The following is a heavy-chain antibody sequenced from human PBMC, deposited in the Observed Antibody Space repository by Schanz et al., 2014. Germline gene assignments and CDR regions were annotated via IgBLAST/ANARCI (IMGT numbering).Heavy chain of an antibody. CDR3: AKCIGWYGRCAFDI. J-gene: IGHJ3*02. V-gene: IGHV3-30*18. Sequence: QVKLVESGGGVVQPGRSLRLSCEASGFTFSNYGMHWVRQAPGKGREWVAVIFYDGSNKYYADSVKGRFAISRDNSKNTLYLQMNSLRGDDTAVYYCAKCIGWYGRCAFDIWGQGTMVTVSS. D-gene: IGHD6-19*01. CDR1: GFTFSNYG. CDR2: IFYDGSNK.